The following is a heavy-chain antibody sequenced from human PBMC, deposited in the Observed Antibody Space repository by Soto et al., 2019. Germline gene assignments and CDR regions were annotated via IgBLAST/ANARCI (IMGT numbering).Heavy chain of an antibody. D-gene: IGHD3-3*01. Sequence: SETLSLTCTVSGGSISSYYWSWIRQPAGKGLEWIGRIYTSGSTNYNPSLKSRVTMSVDTSKNQFSLKLSSVTAADTAVYYCARDYDFWSGYYMSLGLGEYYYGMDVWGQGTTVTVSS. J-gene: IGHJ6*02. V-gene: IGHV4-4*07. CDR2: IYTSGST. CDR3: ARDYDFWSGYYMSLGLGEYYYGMDV. CDR1: GGSISSYY.